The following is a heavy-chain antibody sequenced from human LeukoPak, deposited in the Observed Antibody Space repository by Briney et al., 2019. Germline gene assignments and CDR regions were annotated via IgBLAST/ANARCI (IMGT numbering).Heavy chain of an antibody. CDR3: ARWGATVITPGAFDY. Sequence: ASVKVSCRASGYTFTGYYMHWVRQGPGQGLEWMGWVNPNSGGTNYARKFQGRITLTRGTSISTAYMELSGLRSDDTAVYYCARWGATVITPGAFDYWGQGTLVTVSS. CDR2: VNPNSGGT. D-gene: IGHD4-23*01. J-gene: IGHJ4*02. V-gene: IGHV1-2*02. CDR1: GYTFTGYY.